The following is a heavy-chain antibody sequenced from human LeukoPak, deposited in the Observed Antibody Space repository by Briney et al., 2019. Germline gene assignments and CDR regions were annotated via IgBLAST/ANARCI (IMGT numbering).Heavy chain of an antibody. CDR2: IYSGGST. D-gene: IGHD5-12*01. CDR1: GFTVSSNY. Sequence: PGGSLRLSCAASGFTVSSNYMSWVRQAPGKGLEWVSVIYSGGSTYYADSVKGRFTISRDNSKNTLYLQMNSLRAEDTAVYYCAREERGLGYAEAFDIWGQGTMVTVSS. V-gene: IGHV3-53*01. CDR3: AREERGLGYAEAFDI. J-gene: IGHJ3*02.